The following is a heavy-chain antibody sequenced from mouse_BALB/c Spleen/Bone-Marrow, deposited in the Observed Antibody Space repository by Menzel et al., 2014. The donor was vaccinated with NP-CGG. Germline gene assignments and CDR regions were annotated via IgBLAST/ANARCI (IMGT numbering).Heavy chain of an antibody. J-gene: IGHJ2*01. Sequence: AELVRPGSSVKISCKASGYAFSVYWMNWVKQRPGQGLEWIGQIYPGDGDTNYNGKFKGRATLTADKSSNTAYMQLSSLTSEDSAVYFCARGGISVDYWGQGTTLTVSS. V-gene: IGHV1-80*01. CDR3: ARGGISVDY. CDR1: GYAFSVYW. CDR2: IYPGDGDT.